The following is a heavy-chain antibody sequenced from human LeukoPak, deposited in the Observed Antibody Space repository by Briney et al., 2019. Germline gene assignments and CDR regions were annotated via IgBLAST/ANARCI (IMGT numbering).Heavy chain of an antibody. Sequence: SQTLSLTCTVSGGSINSGSYYWSWIRQPAGKGLEWIGRIYTSGSTNYNPSLKSRVTILVGTSKKHFSLRLSSVTAADTAVYYCARTHIVVVTAMDVWGKGTTVTVSS. CDR3: ARTHIVVVTAMDV. CDR2: IYTSGST. V-gene: IGHV4-61*02. CDR1: GGSINSGSYY. D-gene: IGHD2-21*02. J-gene: IGHJ6*04.